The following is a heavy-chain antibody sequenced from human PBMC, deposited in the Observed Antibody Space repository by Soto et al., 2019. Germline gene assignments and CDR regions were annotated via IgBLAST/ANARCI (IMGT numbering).Heavy chain of an antibody. CDR1: GGTFSSYA. CDR3: ARANFDWLLSKPYYYYYYGMDV. D-gene: IGHD3-9*01. J-gene: IGHJ6*02. CDR2: IIPIFGTA. Sequence: ASVKVSCKASGGTFSSYAISWVRQAPGQGLEWMGGIIPIFGTANYAQKFQGRVTITADESTSTAYMELSSLRSEDTAVYYCARANFDWLLSKPYYYYYYGMDVWGQGTTVTVSS. V-gene: IGHV1-69*13.